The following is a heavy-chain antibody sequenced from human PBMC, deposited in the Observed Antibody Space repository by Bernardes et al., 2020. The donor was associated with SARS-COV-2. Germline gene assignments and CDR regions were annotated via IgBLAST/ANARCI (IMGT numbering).Heavy chain of an antibody. Sequence: GGSLRLPCAAPGFTLRSYWMPWVRQAPGKGLVWVSCINSDGSRTSYADSVKGRFTIPRENAKNTLYLQMNSLRAEDTAVYYCSVVGGGDWGQGTLVTVSS. D-gene: IGHD3-16*02. CDR2: INSDGSRT. CDR1: GFTLRSYW. V-gene: IGHV3-74*01. J-gene: IGHJ4*02. CDR3: SVVGGGD.